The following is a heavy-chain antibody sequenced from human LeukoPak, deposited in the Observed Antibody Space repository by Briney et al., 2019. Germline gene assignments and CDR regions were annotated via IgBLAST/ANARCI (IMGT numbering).Heavy chain of an antibody. D-gene: IGHD3-22*01. J-gene: IGHJ4*02. CDR3: ARAFRYDSSGYSYYFDY. CDR1: GYTFTGYY. V-gene: IGHV1-2*02. CDR2: INPNSGGT. Sequence: ASVKVPCKASGYTFTGYYMHWVRQAPGQGLEWMGWINPNSGGTNYAQKFQGRVTMTRDTSISTAYMELSRLRSDDTAVYYCARAFRYDSSGYSYYFDYWGQGTLVTVSS.